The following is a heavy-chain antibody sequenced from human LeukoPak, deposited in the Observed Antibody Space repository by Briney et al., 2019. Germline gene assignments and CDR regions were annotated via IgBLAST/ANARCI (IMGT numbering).Heavy chain of an antibody. V-gene: IGHV1-18*01. D-gene: IGHD3-22*01. Sequence: ASVTVSCKASGYTFTSYGISWVRQAPGQGLEWMGWISAYNGNTNYAQKLQGRVTMTTDTSTSTAYMELGSLRSDDTAVYYCARAPPTYYYDSSGYYSGSDFDYWGQGTLVTVSS. CDR1: GYTFTSYG. CDR2: ISAYNGNT. CDR3: ARAPPTYYYDSSGYYSGSDFDY. J-gene: IGHJ4*02.